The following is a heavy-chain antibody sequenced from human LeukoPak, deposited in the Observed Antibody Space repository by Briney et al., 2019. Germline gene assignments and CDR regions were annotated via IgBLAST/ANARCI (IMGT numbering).Heavy chain of an antibody. J-gene: IGHJ1*01. V-gene: IGHV4-59*01. CDR1: GGSISSYY. CDR2: IYYTGST. Sequence: SETLSLTCTVSGGSISSYYWSWIRQPPGKGLEWIGYIYYTGSTNYNPSLRSRVTISIDTSKNQFSLKLSSVTAADTAVYYCARGPSSSGSWSFTEYFQHWGQGTLVTVSS. D-gene: IGHD6-19*01. CDR3: ARGPSSSGSWSFTEYFQH.